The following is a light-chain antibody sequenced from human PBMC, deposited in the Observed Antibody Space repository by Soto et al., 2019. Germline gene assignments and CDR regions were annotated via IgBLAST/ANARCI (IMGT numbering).Light chain of an antibody. CDR3: QQSGNSPPT. CDR1: QYIDTD. CDR2: AAS. Sequence: EILLTQSPATLSLSPGERVALSCRASQYIDTDLAWYQHKPGQAPRLLIYAASNRATGIPDRFSGSGSGTDFTLTISRLEPEDFAVYYCQQSGNSPPTFGQGTKVDIK. J-gene: IGKJ1*01. V-gene: IGKV3-11*01.